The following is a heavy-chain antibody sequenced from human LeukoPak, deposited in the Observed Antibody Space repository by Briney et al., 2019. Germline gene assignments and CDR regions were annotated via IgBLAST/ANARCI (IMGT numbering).Heavy chain of an antibody. J-gene: IGHJ4*02. CDR1: GFTVSSNY. D-gene: IGHD4-23*01. V-gene: IGHV3-53*01. Sequence: GGSLRLSCAASGFTVSSNYMSWVRQAPGKGLEWVSVIYSGGSTYHADSVKGRFTISRDNSKNTLYLQMNSLRAEDTAVYYCARGYGGNSPFDYWGQGTLVTVSS. CDR2: IYSGGST. CDR3: ARGYGGNSPFDY.